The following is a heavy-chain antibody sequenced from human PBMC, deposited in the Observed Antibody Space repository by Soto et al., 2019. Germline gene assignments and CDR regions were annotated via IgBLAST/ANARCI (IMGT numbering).Heavy chain of an antibody. Sequence: LRLSCAASGFTLKCFAMSWCRQALGKGLEWVGRIKSKTDGGTTDYAAPVKGRFTISRDDSKNTLYLQMNSLKTEDTAVYYCTTRLFGELFLNLDYWGQGTLVTVSS. V-gene: IGHV3-15*01. CDR3: TTRLFGELFLNLDY. D-gene: IGHD3-10*01. CDR2: IKSKTDGGTT. J-gene: IGHJ4*02. CDR1: GFTLKCFA.